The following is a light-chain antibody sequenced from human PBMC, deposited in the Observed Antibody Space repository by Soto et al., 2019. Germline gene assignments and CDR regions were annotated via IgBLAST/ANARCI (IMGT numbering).Light chain of an antibody. CDR3: QQYFHTPLT. V-gene: IGKV4-1*01. CDR1: QNVLNRANDKNY. J-gene: IGKJ4*01. CDR2: WAS. Sequence: DIVMTQSPDSLAVSLGERATINCKSSQNVLNRANDKNYIAWYQQKPGQPPKLLIYWASTRESDVPDRFSGSGSATDFALSISRLMAGDVAVYFCQQYFHTPLTFGGGTKVEIK.